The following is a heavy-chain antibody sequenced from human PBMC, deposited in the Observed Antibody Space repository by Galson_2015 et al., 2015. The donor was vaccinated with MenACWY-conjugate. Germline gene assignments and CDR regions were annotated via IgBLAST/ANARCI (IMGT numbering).Heavy chain of an antibody. D-gene: IGHD2-21*01. CDR2: IYPGDTYI. CDR1: GYIFSTYW. Sequence: QSGAEVKKPGESLTISCPGSGYIFSTYWIAWVRQMPGKGLEWMGMIYPGDTYIRNNPSFEGQVTMSVDKSISTAYLRWSSLKASDTVMYYCTGLLIANFRDAFDFWGQGTMVTVSS. J-gene: IGHJ3*01. CDR3: TGLLIANFRDAFDF. V-gene: IGHV5-51*01.